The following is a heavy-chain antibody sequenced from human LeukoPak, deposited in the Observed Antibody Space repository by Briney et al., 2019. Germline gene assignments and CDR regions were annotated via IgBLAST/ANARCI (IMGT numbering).Heavy chain of an antibody. V-gene: IGHV3-30*18. CDR1: GFTFSSYG. J-gene: IGHJ3*02. D-gene: IGHD6-13*01. CDR2: ISYDGSNK. Sequence: GGSLRLSCAASGFTFSSYGMHWVRQAPGKGLEWVAVISYDGSNKYYADSVKGRFTISRDNSKNTLYLQMNRLRAEDTAVYYRANDDPPGYSSSWYPAFDIWGQGTMVTVSS. CDR3: ANDDPPGYSSSWYPAFDI.